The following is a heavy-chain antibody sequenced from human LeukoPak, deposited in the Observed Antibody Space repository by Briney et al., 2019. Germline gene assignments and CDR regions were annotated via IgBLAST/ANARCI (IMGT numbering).Heavy chain of an antibody. CDR2: ISSSGSTI. Sequence: PGGSLRLSCAASGFTFSDYYMSWIRQAPGKGLEWVSYISSSGSTIYYADSVKGRFTISRDNAKNSLYLQMNSLRAEDTAVYYCAKDLRPYCSSTSCYPYYFDYWGQGTLVTVSS. CDR3: AKDLRPYCSSTSCYPYYFDY. V-gene: IGHV3-11*04. CDR1: GFTFSDYY. D-gene: IGHD2-2*01. J-gene: IGHJ4*02.